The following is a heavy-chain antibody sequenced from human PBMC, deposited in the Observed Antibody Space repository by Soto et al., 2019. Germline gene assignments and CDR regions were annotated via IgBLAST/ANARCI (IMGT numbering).Heavy chain of an antibody. CDR1: GYTFTTYG. CDR2: ISAYNGNT. D-gene: IGHD3-10*02. CDR3: ARQEGHIEPMIGEFDF. Sequence: QVQLVQSRPEVKKPGASVMLSCKASGYTFTTYGVRWVRQAPGLGLEWMGWISAYNGNTNYAQKFHGRVTMTTDASANTAYLELRSLSSDDTAVYYCARQEGHIEPMIGEFDFWGQGTLVTVSS. V-gene: IGHV1-18*01. J-gene: IGHJ4*02.